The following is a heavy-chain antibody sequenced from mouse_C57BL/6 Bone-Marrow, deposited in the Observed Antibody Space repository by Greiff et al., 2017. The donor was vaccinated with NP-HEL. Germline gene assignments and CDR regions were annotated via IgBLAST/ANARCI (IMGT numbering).Heavy chain of an antibody. CDR2: IYPGDGDT. CDR1: GYAFSSSW. D-gene: IGHD1-1*01. V-gene: IGHV1-82*01. Sequence: VQLQQSGPELVKPGASVKISCKASGYAFSSSWLNWVKQRPGKGLEWIGRIYPGDGDTNYNGKFKGKATLTADKSSSTAYMQLSSLTSEDSAVYVCAREGITAVVARYFDVWGTGTTVTVSS. CDR3: AREGITAVVARYFDV. J-gene: IGHJ1*03.